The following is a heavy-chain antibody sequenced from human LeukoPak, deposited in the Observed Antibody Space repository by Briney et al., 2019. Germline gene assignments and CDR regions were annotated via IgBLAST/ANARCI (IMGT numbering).Heavy chain of an antibody. CDR1: GFAFSSYS. Sequence: GGSLRLSCAASGFAFSSYSMNWVRQAPGKGLEWVSSISSSSSYIYYADSVKGRFTISRDNAKNSLYLQMNSLRAEDTAVYYCARDRTRYCSSTSCYPFPCDYWGQGTLVTVSS. CDR2: ISSSSSYI. V-gene: IGHV3-21*01. J-gene: IGHJ4*02. D-gene: IGHD2-2*01. CDR3: ARDRTRYCSSTSCYPFPCDY.